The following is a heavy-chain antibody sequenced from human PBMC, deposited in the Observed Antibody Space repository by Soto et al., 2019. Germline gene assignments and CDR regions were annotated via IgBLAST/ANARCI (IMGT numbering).Heavy chain of an antibody. CDR2: IKSKTDGGTT. CDR1: GFTFSNAL. J-gene: IGHJ4*02. V-gene: IGHV3-15*07. D-gene: IGHD2-8*01. CDR3: TTDIVLMVYAENFDY. Sequence: GGSLRLSCAASGFTFSNALMNWVRQAPGKGLEWVGRIKSKTDGGTTDYAAPVKGRFTISRDDSKNTLYLQMNSLKTEDTAVYYCTTDIVLMVYAENFDYWGQGTLVTVSS.